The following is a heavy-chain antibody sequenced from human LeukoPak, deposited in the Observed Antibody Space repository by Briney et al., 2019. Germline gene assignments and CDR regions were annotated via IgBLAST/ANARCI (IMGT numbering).Heavy chain of an antibody. V-gene: IGHV3-30*18. J-gene: IGHJ6*02. CDR1: GFTFSSYG. CDR3: AKDCRGWFGECGMDV. CDR2: ISYDGSNK. Sequence: PGGSLRLSCAASGFTFSSYGMHWVRQAPGKGLEWVAVISYDGSNKYYADSVKGRFTISRDNSKNTLYLQMNSLRAEDTAVYYCAKDCRGWFGECGMDVWGQGTTVTVSS. D-gene: IGHD3-10*01.